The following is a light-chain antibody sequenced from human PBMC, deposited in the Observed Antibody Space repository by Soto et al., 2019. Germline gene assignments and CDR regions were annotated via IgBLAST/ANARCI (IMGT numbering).Light chain of an antibody. CDR3: QKYNSAPRT. J-gene: IGKJ1*01. CDR1: QGISNN. CDR2: AAS. Sequence: DILMTQSPSSLSASVGDRVTITCRASQGISNNLAWYQQKPGKVPKLLIYAASTWHSGVPSRFSGSGSGTEFTLTISSLQPEDVATYYCQKYNSAPRTFGQGTKVEIK. V-gene: IGKV1-27*01.